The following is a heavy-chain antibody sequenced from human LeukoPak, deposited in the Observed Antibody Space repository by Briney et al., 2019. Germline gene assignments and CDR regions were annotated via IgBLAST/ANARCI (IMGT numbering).Heavy chain of an antibody. CDR1: GYTFTRYY. CDR3: ARGPSITMIRGGQWYYYMDV. V-gene: IGHV1-46*01. D-gene: IGHD3-10*01. CDR2: INPSGGST. Sequence: ASVKVSCKASGYTFTRYYMYWVRQAPGQGLEWTGIINPSGGSTNYAQKFQGRVTMTRDTSTNTVYMELSSLRSEDTAVYYCARGPSITMIRGGQWYYYMDVWGKGTTVTIS. J-gene: IGHJ6*03.